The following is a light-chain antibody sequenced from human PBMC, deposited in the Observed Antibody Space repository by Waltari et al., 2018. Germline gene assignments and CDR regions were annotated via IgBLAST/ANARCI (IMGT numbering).Light chain of an antibody. V-gene: IGKV3-15*01. J-gene: IGKJ1*01. CDR1: QSVSSN. CDR3: QQYNNWPPTWT. CDR2: GAS. Sequence: EIVVTQSPATLSVSPGERATLSYRASQSVSSNLAWYQQKPGQAPRLLIYGASPRATGIPARFSGSGSGTEFTLTISSLQFEDFAVYYCQQYNNWPPTWTFGQGTKVEIK.